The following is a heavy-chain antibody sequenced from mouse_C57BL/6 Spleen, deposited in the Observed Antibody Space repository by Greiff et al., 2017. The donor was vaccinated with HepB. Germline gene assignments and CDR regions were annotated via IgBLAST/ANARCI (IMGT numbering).Heavy chain of an antibody. CDR2: IHPNSGST. CDR1: GYTFTSYW. J-gene: IGHJ1*03. V-gene: IGHV1-64*01. Sequence: QVQLQQPGAELVKPGASVKLSCKASGYTFTSYWMHWVKQRPGQGLEWIGMIHPNSGSTNYNEKFKSKATLTVDKSSSTAYMQLSSLTSEDSAVYYCGCYSNSYWYFDVWGTGTTVTVSS. CDR3: GCYSNSYWYFDV. D-gene: IGHD2-5*01.